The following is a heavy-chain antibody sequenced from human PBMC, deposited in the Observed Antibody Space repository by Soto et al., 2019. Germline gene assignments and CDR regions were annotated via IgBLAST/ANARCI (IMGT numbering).Heavy chain of an antibody. J-gene: IGHJ4*02. Sequence: SETLSLTCAVYGGSFSSYYRSWIRQPPGKGLEWIGEIDHAGSTNYNPSLKSRVTISVDTSKNQFSLKLTSVTAADTAVYFCARGRRAGTRAADLYYWGQGTLVTVSS. CDR1: GGSFSSYY. CDR3: ARGRRAGTRAADLYY. V-gene: IGHV4-34*01. D-gene: IGHD6-13*01. CDR2: IDHAGST.